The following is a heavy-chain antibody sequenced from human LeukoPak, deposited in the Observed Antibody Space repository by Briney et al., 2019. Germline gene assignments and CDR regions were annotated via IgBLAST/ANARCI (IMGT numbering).Heavy chain of an antibody. CDR2: ISSSGSTI. J-gene: IGHJ4*02. CDR3: ARDLPIAAAGTEGFDY. D-gene: IGHD6-13*01. CDR1: GFTFSDYY. Sequence: GGSLRLSCAASGFTFSDYYMSWIRQALGKGLEWVSYISSSGSTIYYADSVKGRFTISRDNAKNSLYLQMNSLRAEDTAVYYCARDLPIAAAGTEGFDYWGQGTLVTVSS. V-gene: IGHV3-11*04.